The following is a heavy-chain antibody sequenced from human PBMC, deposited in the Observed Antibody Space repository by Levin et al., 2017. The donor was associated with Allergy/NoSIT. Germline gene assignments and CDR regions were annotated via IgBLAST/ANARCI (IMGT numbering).Heavy chain of an antibody. V-gene: IGHV4-39*01. CDR1: GGSISSSSYY. J-gene: IGHJ5*02. CDR3: ARLNWFDP. Sequence: SQTLSLTCTVSGGSISSSSYYWGWIRQPPGKGLEWIGSIYYSGSTYYNPSLKSRVTISVDTSKNQFSLKLSSVTAADTAVYYCARLNWFDPWGQGTLVTVSS. CDR2: IYYSGST.